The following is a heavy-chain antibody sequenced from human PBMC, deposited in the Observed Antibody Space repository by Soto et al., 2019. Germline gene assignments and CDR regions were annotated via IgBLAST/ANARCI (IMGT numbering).Heavy chain of an antibody. Sequence: GASVKVSCKASGYTFTRSGISWVRQAPGQVLEWMGWISTYNGDTNYAQTFQGRVTMTIDTSTSTVHMEVRSLRSDDTAVYYCAREGVAPYYYYGMDVWGQGTPVTVSS. CDR3: AREGVAPYYYYGMDV. CDR2: ISTYNGDT. J-gene: IGHJ6*02. CDR1: GYTFTRSG. D-gene: IGHD5-12*01. V-gene: IGHV1-18*01.